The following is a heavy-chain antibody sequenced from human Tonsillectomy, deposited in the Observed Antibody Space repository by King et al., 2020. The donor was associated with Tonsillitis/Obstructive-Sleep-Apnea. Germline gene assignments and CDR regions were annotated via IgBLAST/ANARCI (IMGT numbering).Heavy chain of an antibody. Sequence: QLQESGPGMVKPSETLSLTCTVSGGSISSSSYYWGWIRQPPGKGLEWIGSIYYSGSTYYNPSLKSRVTISVDTSKNQFSLKLSSVTAADTAVYYCAKKDYGDYVGGGFDYWGQGTLVTVSS. CDR1: GGSISSSSYY. V-gene: IGHV4-39*01. CDR2: IYYSGST. CDR3: AKKDYGDYVGGGFDY. J-gene: IGHJ4*02. D-gene: IGHD4-17*01.